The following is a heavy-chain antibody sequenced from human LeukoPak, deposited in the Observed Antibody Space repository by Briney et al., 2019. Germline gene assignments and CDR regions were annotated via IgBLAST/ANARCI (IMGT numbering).Heavy chain of an antibody. CDR1: GYTFTNYY. Sequence: ASVKVSCKASGYTFTNYYMHWVRQAPGQGLEWMGLINPTGTGTNYAQKFRGRVTLTRDTSTTTVYMELSSLRSEDTAVYYCAREESGGYFDYWGQGTPVTVSS. J-gene: IGHJ4*02. CDR3: AREESGGYFDY. D-gene: IGHD2-8*02. CDR2: INPTGTGT. V-gene: IGHV1-46*01.